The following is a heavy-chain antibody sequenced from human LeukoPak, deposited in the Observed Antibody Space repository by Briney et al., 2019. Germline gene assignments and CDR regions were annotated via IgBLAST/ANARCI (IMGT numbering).Heavy chain of an antibody. D-gene: IGHD3-22*01. CDR3: AKRLGYYDSSEGYFDQ. Sequence: GGSLRLSCAASGFTFSSFGMRWVRQAPGKGLEWVAVISYDGSYKNYVDSVKGRFTISRDISKNTLYLQMNSLRAEDTAVYCCAKRLGYYDSSEGYFDQWGQGTLVTVSS. J-gene: IGHJ4*02. CDR1: GFTFSSFG. V-gene: IGHV3-30*18. CDR2: ISYDGSYK.